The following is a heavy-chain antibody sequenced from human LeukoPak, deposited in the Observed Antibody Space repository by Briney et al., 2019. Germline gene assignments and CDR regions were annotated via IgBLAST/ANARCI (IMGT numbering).Heavy chain of an antibody. CDR1: GFRFEDYD. Sequence: GGSLRLSCEASGFRFEDYDMSWVRQAPGQGLEWVSGINWNGVAATYAVSVRGRFTISRDNAKNSMYLQMNNLRVEDTAMYFCARDRRNYIDFWGQGALVVVSS. J-gene: IGHJ4*02. CDR2: INWNGVAA. CDR3: ARDRRNYIDF. V-gene: IGHV3-20*04.